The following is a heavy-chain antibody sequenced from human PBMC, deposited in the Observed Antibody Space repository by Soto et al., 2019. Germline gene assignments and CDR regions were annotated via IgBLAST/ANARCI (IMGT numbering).Heavy chain of an antibody. CDR1: GGSFSGYY. CDR3: ARGRRWKAVVPAAKYFQH. D-gene: IGHD2-2*01. J-gene: IGHJ1*01. V-gene: IGHV4-34*01. Sequence: SETLSLTCAVYGGSFSGYYWSWIRQPPGKGLEWIGEINHSGSTNYNPSLKSRVTISVDTSKNQFSLKLSSVTAADTAVYYCARGRRWKAVVPAAKYFQHWGQGTLVTVSS. CDR2: INHSGST.